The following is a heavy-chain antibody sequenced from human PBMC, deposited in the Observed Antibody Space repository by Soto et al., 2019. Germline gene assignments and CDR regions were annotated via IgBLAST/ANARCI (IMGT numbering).Heavy chain of an antibody. CDR2: LVPIFGTT. V-gene: IGHV1-69*12. D-gene: IGHD6-19*01. J-gene: IGHJ6*02. CDR3: ARVEAVAGLYNYHGLDV. CDR1: GGTFSNYA. Sequence: QVQLVQSGAEVKKPGSSVKVSCKVSGGTFSNYAIDWVRLAPGHGLEWMGGLVPIFGTTYYTQKFQGRATSIADDSTTTAYLEMSSLRSEDTAIYYCARVEAVAGLYNYHGLDVWGQGTAVTVSS.